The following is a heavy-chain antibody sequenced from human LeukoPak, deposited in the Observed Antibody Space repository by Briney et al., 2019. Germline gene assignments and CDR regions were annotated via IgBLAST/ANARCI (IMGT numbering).Heavy chain of an antibody. CDR3: SRQSVTTTIDY. D-gene: IGHD4-17*01. Sequence: SETLSLTCAVSGGSFSSYFWSWIRQPPDKGLEGIGDINHSGSTNYNPSLKSRITISVDTSKNQFSLRLSSVTAADTAVYYCSRQSVTTTIDYWGQGTLVTVSS. V-gene: IGHV4-34*01. J-gene: IGHJ4*02. CDR2: INHSGST. CDR1: GGSFSSYF.